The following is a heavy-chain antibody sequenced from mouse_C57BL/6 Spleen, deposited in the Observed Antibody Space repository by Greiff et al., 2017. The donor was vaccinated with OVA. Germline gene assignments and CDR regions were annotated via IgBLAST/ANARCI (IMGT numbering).Heavy chain of an antibody. CDR1: GYTFTSSG. D-gene: IGHD1-1*01. J-gene: IGHJ4*01. V-gene: IGHV1-81*01. CDR3: ARRRYYGSSSYAMDY. CDR2: IYPRSGDT. Sequence: VQLQQSGAELARPGASVKLSCKASGYTFTSSGISWVKQRTGQGLEWIGEIYPRSGDTYYNEKFKGKATLTADKSSSTAYMELRSLTSEDSAVYFCARRRYYGSSSYAMDYWGQGTSVTVSS.